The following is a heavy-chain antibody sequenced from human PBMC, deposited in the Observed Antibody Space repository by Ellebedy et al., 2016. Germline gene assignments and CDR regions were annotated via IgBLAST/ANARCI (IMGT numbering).Heavy chain of an antibody. CDR3: ARESPLWGAFDI. J-gene: IGHJ3*02. D-gene: IGHD3-16*01. V-gene: IGHV4-31*03. Sequence: SETLSLXXTVSGGSIRSGGYYWSWIRQHPGKGLEWIGYIYYSGSTYYNPSLKSRATISVDRSKNQFSLKLSSVTAADTAVYYCARESPLWGAFDIWGQGTMVTVSS. CDR2: IYYSGST. CDR1: GGSIRSGGYY.